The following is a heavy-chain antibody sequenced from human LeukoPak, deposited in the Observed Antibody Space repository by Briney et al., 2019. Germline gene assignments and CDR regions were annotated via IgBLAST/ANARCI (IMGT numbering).Heavy chain of an antibody. D-gene: IGHD2-15*01. CDR2: IRSNGRDT. Sequence: GGSLRLSCAASGFTFSEYSMSWVRQAPGKGLEWVSNIRSNGRDTYYIDSVKGRFTISRDNSKNTLYLQMNSLRAEDTAVYYCAKGGYTTYFDPWGQGTLVTVSS. CDR1: GFTFSEYS. CDR3: AKGGYTTYFDP. V-gene: IGHV3-23*05. J-gene: IGHJ5*02.